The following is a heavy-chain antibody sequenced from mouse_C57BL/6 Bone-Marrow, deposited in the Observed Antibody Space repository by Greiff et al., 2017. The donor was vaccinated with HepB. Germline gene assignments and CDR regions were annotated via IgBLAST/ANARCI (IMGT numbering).Heavy chain of an antibody. CDR3: ARDGWFWFAY. D-gene: IGHD2-3*01. Sequence: EVQVVESGGDLVKPGGSLKLSCAASGFTFSSYGMSWVRQTPDKRLEWVATISSGGSYTYYPASVKGRITISRDNAKNNLYLQMSSLKSEDTAMYSCARDGWFWFAYWGQGTLVTVSA. CDR2: ISSGGSYT. V-gene: IGHV5-6*01. J-gene: IGHJ3*01. CDR1: GFTFSSYG.